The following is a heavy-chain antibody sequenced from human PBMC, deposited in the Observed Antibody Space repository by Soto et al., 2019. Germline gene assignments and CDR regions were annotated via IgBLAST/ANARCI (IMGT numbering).Heavy chain of an antibody. Sequence: SETLSLTCAVSGGSISSSKWWNWVRQPPGKGLEWIGEIYDSGTTNYNPSLKNRVTISVDKSKDQFSLKLTSVSAADPAVYFCATTLSPYYNGMHVWGQGATVTVSS. CDR2: IYDSGTT. CDR3: ATTLSPYYNGMHV. CDR1: GGSISSSKW. V-gene: IGHV4-4*02. J-gene: IGHJ6*02.